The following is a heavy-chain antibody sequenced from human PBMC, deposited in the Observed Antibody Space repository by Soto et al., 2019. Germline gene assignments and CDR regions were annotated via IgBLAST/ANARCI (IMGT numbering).Heavy chain of an antibody. V-gene: IGHV3-53*01. CDR1: GLTISGKKY. J-gene: IGHJ3*01. CDR2: LYDVDGS. CDR3: ATWHEREHAYDV. D-gene: IGHD1-1*01. Sequence: DVQLVESGGGLIQPGESLRLSCAAFGLTISGKKYVAWVRQAPGKGREWVSGLYDVDGSFYADSVRGRFTTSSDSSKTTVYLQMNDLRPDDTAVYCATWHEREHAYDVWGQGTTVTVSS.